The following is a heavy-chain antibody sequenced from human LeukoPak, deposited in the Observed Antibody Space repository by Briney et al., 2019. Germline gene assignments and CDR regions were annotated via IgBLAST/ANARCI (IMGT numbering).Heavy chain of an antibody. Sequence: ASVKVSCKASGYTFTGYYMHWVRQAPGQGLEWMGIINPSGTSTSYAQKFQGSVTMTRDTSTSTVYMELTSLRSEDTAVYFCARTKYYFDSSSYYVFNSWGQGTLVTVSS. V-gene: IGHV1-46*01. CDR3: ARTKYYFDSSSYYVFNS. J-gene: IGHJ4*02. CDR2: INPSGTST. CDR1: GYTFTGYY. D-gene: IGHD3-22*01.